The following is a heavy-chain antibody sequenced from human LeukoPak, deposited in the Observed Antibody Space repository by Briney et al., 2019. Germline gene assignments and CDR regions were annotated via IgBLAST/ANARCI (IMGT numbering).Heavy chain of an antibody. Sequence: PGGSLRLSCAASAFTFSSYSMNWVRQAPGKGLEWVSSISSSSTYVYYADSVKGRFTISRDNAKNSLYLQMNSLRAEDTAIYYGPTATRARWNLLRASDYLDPGTLV. D-gene: IGHD1-26*01. CDR1: AFTFSSYS. CDR3: PTATRARWNLLRASDY. V-gene: IGHV3-21*01. J-gene: IGHJ4*02. CDR2: ISSSSTYV.